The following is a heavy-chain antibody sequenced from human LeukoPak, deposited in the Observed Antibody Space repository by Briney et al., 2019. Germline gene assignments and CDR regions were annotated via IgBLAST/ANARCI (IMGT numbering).Heavy chain of an antibody. Sequence: GSLRLSCAASGFTFSSYWMSWVRQAPGKGLEWVANIKQDGSERYYVDSVKGRFTISRDNAENSLYLQMNSLRAEDTAVYYCARDVTTVTTSLFDYWGQGTLVTVSS. J-gene: IGHJ4*02. D-gene: IGHD4-17*01. CDR3: ARDVTTVTTSLFDY. CDR1: GFTFSSYW. V-gene: IGHV3-7*03. CDR2: IKQDGSER.